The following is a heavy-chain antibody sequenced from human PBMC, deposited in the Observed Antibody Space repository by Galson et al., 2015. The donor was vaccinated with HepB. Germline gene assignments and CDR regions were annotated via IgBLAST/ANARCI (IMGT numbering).Heavy chain of an antibody. J-gene: IGHJ6*02. V-gene: IGHV3-7*03. CDR2: IKKDGSEK. CDR1: GFKFSNYW. Sequence: SLRLSCAASGFKFSNYWMSWVRQAPGKGLEWVANIKKDGSEKHYVDSVKGRFTTSRDNAKNSLFLQMSSLRAEDTAVYYCARGHYGMDVWGPGTTVTVSS. CDR3: ARGHYGMDV.